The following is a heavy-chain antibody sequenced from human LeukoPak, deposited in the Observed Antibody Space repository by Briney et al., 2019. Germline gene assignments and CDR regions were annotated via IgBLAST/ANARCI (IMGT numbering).Heavy chain of an antibody. Sequence: PGGSLRLSCAASGFTFSSYEMNWVCQAPGKGLEWVSYISSSGSTIYYADSVKGRFTISRDNAKNSLYLQMNSLRAEDTAVYYCARGALDAATPFDSWGQGTLVTVSS. V-gene: IGHV3-48*03. D-gene: IGHD2-15*01. CDR3: ARGALDAATPFDS. CDR1: GFTFSSYE. J-gene: IGHJ5*01. CDR2: ISSSGSTI.